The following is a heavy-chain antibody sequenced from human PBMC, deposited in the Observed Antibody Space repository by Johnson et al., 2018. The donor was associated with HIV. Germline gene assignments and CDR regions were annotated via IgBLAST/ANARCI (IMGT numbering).Heavy chain of an antibody. D-gene: IGHD1-7*01. J-gene: IGHJ3*02. CDR1: GFTFDDSG. V-gene: IGHV3-20*04. CDR2: INWNGGST. Sequence: VQLVESGGGVVRPGGSMRLSCAASGFTFDDSGMSWVRQAPGKGLEWVSGINWNGGSTGYGDSVQGRFTISRDNAKNSLYLQMNSLRAEDTALYYCARGPHHSSGTTLRGAFDIWGQGTMVTVSS. CDR3: ARGPHHSSGTTLRGAFDI.